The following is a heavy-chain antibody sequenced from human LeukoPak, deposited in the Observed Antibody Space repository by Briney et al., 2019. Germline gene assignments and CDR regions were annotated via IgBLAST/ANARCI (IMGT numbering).Heavy chain of an antibody. CDR3: ARDLGYYGSGSYYNN. Sequence: GASVKVSCKASGYTFTSYGISWVRQAPGQGLEWMGWISAYNGNTNYAQKLQGRVTMTTDTSTRTAYMELRSLRSDDTAVYYCARDLGYYGSGSYYNNWGQGTLVTVSS. J-gene: IGHJ4*02. CDR2: ISAYNGNT. CDR1: GYTFTSYG. V-gene: IGHV1-18*01. D-gene: IGHD3-10*01.